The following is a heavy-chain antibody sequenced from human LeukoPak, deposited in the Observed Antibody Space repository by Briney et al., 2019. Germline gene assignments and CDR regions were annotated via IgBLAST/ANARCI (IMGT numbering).Heavy chain of an antibody. CDR3: ARCVQQLPDY. Sequence: SETLSLTCTVSGGSISSSSYYWGWIRQPPGKGLEWIGSIYYSGSTYYNPSLKSRVTISVDTSKNQFSLKLSSVTAADTAVYYCARCVQQLPDYGGQGTLITVSS. CDR1: GGSISSSSYY. D-gene: IGHD6-13*01. J-gene: IGHJ4*02. V-gene: IGHV4-39*01. CDR2: IYYSGST.